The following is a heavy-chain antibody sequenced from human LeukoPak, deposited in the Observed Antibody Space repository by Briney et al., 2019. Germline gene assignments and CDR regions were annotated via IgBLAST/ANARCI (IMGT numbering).Heavy chain of an antibody. D-gene: IGHD2-8*01. CDR3: ATVSHKWLTSPYFDY. CDR2: FDPEDGET. V-gene: IGHV1-24*01. CDR1: GYTLTELS. J-gene: IGHJ4*02. Sequence: ASVKASCKVSGYTLTELSMHWVRQAPGKGLEWMGGFDPEDGETIYAQKFQGRVTMTEDTSTDTAYMELSSLRSEDTAVYYCATVSHKWLTSPYFDYWGQGTLVTVSS.